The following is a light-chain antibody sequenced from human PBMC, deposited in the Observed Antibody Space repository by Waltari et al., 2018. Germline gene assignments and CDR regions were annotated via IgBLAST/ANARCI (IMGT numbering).Light chain of an antibody. J-gene: IGKJ3*01. Sequence: DIQMTQRPSSLSASVGDRVTITCRASQSISSYLNWYQQKPGKAPKLLIYAASSLQSGVPSRFSGSGSGTDFTLTISSLQPEDFATYYCQQSYSTPFTFGPGTKVDIK. CDR2: AAS. V-gene: IGKV1-39*01. CDR1: QSISSY. CDR3: QQSYSTPFT.